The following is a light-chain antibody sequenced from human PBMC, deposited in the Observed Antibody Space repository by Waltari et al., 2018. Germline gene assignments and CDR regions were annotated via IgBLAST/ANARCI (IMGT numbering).Light chain of an antibody. V-gene: IGKV1-NL1*01. J-gene: IGKJ4*01. CDR2: TAS. CDR1: QRIGYS. Sequence: IQMTQSPSSLSASVGDRVTITCRASQRIGYSVAWYQQKPGKAPKPLLYTASKLESVVPSRFSGSGSGTEYTLTISRLQPEDFATYYCQQYYSIALDFGGGTKVEIK. CDR3: QQYYSIALD.